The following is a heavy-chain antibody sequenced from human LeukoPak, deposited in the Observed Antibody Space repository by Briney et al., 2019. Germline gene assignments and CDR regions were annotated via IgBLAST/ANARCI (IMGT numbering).Heavy chain of an antibody. CDR1: GFTFSSYA. V-gene: IGHV3-30-3*01. D-gene: IGHD2-21*01. J-gene: IGHJ4*02. Sequence: GGSLRLSCAASGFTFSSYAMHWVRQAPGKGLEWVAVISYDGSNKYYADSVKGRFTISRDNAKNSLYLQMNSLRAEDTALYYCAKAYEEGPFDYWGQGTLVTVS. CDR2: ISYDGSNK. CDR3: AKAYEEGPFDY.